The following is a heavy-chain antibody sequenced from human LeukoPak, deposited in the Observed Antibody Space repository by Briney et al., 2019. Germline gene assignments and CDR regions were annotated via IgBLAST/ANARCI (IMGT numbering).Heavy chain of an antibody. CDR2: IRYDGSNK. J-gene: IGHJ4*02. V-gene: IGHV3-30*02. D-gene: IGHD3-16*01. Sequence: AGGSLRLSCAASGFTFSNYGMHWVRQAPGKGLEWVAFIRYDGSNKYYADSVKGRFTISRDNSKNTLYLQMNSLRAEDTAAYYCAKDFYDYIWGSYYWGQGTLVTVSS. CDR1: GFTFSNYG. CDR3: AKDFYDYIWGSYY.